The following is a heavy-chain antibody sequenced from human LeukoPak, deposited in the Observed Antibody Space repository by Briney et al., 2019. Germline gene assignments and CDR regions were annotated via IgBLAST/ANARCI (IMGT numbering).Heavy chain of an antibody. Sequence: ASVEVSCKASGYTFTSYGISWVRQAPGQGLEWMGWISAYNGNTNYAQKLQGRVTMTTDTSTSTAYVELRSLRSDDTAVYYCARVFSGATGYYFDYWGQGTLVTVSS. D-gene: IGHD1-26*01. J-gene: IGHJ4*02. CDR2: ISAYNGNT. V-gene: IGHV1-18*01. CDR1: GYTFTSYG. CDR3: ARVFSGATGYYFDY.